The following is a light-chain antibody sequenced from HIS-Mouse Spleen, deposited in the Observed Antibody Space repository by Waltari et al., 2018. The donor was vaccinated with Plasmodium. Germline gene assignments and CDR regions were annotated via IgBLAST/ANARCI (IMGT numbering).Light chain of an antibody. Sequence: SYELTQPSSVSVSPGQTARVTCSGGVLAKKKYARWFQQKPGQAPVLVIYKDSERPSGIPERFSGSSSGTTVTLTISGAQVEDEADYYCYSAADNNRVFGGGTKLTVL. J-gene: IGLJ3*02. CDR2: KDS. CDR1: VLAKKKY. CDR3: YSAADNNRV. V-gene: IGLV3-27*01.